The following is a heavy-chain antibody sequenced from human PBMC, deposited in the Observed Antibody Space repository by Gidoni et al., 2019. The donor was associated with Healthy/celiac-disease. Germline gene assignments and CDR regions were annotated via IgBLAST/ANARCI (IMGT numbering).Heavy chain of an antibody. V-gene: IGHV4-59*01. CDR1: GGSISSYY. Sequence: HVQLQESGPGLVKPSETLSLTCTVSGGSISSYYWSWIRQPPGKGLEWIGYIYYSGSPNYNPSLKSRVTISVETSKNQFSLKLSSVTAADTAVYYCARTPTQLGSPGAFDIWGQGTMVTVSS. CDR3: ARTPTQLGSPGAFDI. D-gene: IGHD1-26*01. J-gene: IGHJ3*02. CDR2: IYYSGSP.